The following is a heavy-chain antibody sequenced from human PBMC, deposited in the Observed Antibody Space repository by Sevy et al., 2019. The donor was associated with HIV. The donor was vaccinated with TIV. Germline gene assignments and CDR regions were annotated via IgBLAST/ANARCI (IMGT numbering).Heavy chain of an antibody. J-gene: IGHJ3*02. Sequence: ASVKVSCKASGYTFTSYGISWVRQAPGQGLEWMGWISAYNGNTNYAQKLQGRVTMTTDTSTSTAYMELRSLRSDDTAVYYCARDRYYDSSGFDAFDIWGQGTMVTVSS. V-gene: IGHV1-18*01. D-gene: IGHD3-22*01. CDR3: ARDRYYDSSGFDAFDI. CDR2: ISAYNGNT. CDR1: GYTFTSYG.